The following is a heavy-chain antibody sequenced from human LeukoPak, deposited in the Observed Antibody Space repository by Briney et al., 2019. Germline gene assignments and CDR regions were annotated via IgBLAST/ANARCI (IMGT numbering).Heavy chain of an antibody. CDR2: ISGSGGST. V-gene: IGHV3-23*01. D-gene: IGHD1-26*01. CDR1: GFTFSSYG. J-gene: IGHJ4*02. Sequence: PGGSLRLSCAASGFTFSSYGMSWVRQAPGKGLEWVSAISGSGGSTYYADSVKGRFTISRDNSKNTLYLQMNSLRAEDTAVYYCAKDPVGAIRGFGSYWGQGTLVTVSS. CDR3: AKDPVGAIRGFGSY.